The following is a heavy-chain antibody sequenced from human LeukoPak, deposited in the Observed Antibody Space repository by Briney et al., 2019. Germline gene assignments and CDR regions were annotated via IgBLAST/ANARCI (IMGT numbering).Heavy chain of an antibody. D-gene: IGHD3-22*01. CDR3: ARGRGPNYYDSSGYYFDY. CDR2: ISGSGGST. J-gene: IGHJ4*02. V-gene: IGHV3-23*01. CDR1: GFTFSSYA. Sequence: GGSLRLSCAASGFTFSSYAMSWVRQAPGKGLEWVSAISGSGGSTYYADSVKGRFTISRDNSKNTLYLQMNSLRAEDTAVYYCARGRGPNYYDSSGYYFDYWGQGTLVTVSS.